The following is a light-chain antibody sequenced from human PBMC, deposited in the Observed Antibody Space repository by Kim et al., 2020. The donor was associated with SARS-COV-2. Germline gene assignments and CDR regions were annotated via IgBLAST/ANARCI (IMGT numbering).Light chain of an antibody. CDR1: QDIHKW. J-gene: IGKJ2*01. Sequence: SASVGDRITITCRASQDIHKWLAWFQQKPGKAPKRLISEASSLKSGVPSRFSGSGFGTHLTLTISSLQPDDCATYYCQQYVSPSRTFGQGTKLEI. CDR2: EAS. CDR3: QQYVSPSRT. V-gene: IGKV1-5*01.